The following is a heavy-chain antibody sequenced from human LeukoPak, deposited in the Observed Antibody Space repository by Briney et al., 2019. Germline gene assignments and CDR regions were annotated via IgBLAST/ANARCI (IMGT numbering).Heavy chain of an antibody. D-gene: IGHD3-22*01. CDR2: TRYDGSNK. J-gene: IGHJ4*02. CDR3: AKPPLDDSFAFDY. V-gene: IGHV3-30*02. CDR1: GCTFSSYG. Sequence: GGALRLSCAASGCTFSSYGMHWVRQAPGKGLEWVAFTRYDGSNKYYADSVKGRFTISRDNSKNTLYLQINSLRTEDTAVYYCAKPPLDDSFAFDYWGPGTLVTVSS.